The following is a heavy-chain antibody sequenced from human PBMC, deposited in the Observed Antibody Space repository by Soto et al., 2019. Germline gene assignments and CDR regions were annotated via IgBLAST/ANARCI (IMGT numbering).Heavy chain of an antibody. V-gene: IGHV4-59*01. CDR1: GGSISNYY. Sequence: SETLSLACTVSGGSISNYYWSWIRQPPGKGLEWIGYINYSGSTNYDPSLKSRVTISVDTSKNQFSLKLRAVTAADTAVYYCARDTAAGKGYYYLHGMAVWGQGTTVTVSS. J-gene: IGHJ6*02. CDR2: INYSGST. CDR3: ARDTAAGKGYYYLHGMAV. D-gene: IGHD6-13*01.